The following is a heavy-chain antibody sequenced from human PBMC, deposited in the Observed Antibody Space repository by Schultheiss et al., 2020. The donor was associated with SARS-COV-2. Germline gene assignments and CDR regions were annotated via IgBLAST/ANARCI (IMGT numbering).Heavy chain of an antibody. V-gene: IGHV3-30*03. J-gene: IGHJ6*02. CDR3: ARDRIRPKGDYYFEYYGMDV. Sequence: GGSLRLSCAASGFTFSGYGIHWVRQAPGKGLEWVAVISYDGSIKYYADSVKGRFTISRDNSKNTLYLQMNSLRAEDTPVYYCARDRIRPKGDYYFEYYGMDVWGQGTTVTVSS. CDR1: GFTFSGYG. D-gene: IGHD3-22*01. CDR2: ISYDGSIK.